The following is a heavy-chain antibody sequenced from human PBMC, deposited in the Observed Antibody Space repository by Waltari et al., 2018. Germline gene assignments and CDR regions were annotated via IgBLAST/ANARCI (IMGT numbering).Heavy chain of an antibody. D-gene: IGHD5-18*01. V-gene: IGHV4-39*07. CDR2: IYYSGST. CDR3: ARGTRRYSYGLGYMDV. J-gene: IGHJ6*03. CDR1: GGSISSSSYY. Sequence: QLQLQESGPGLVKPSETLSLTCTVSGGSISSSSYYWGWLRQPPGKGLEWIGSIYYSGSTYYNPSLQSRVTISVDTSKNPFSLKLSSVTAADTAVYYCARGTRRYSYGLGYMDVWGKGTTVTISS.